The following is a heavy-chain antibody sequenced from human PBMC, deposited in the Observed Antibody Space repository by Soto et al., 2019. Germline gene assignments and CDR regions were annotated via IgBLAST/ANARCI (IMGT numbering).Heavy chain of an antibody. CDR1: GFTFSSYA. D-gene: IGHD4-17*01. Sequence: QVQLVESGGGVVQPGRSLRLSCAASGFTFSSYAMHWVRQAPGKGLEWVAVISYDGSNKYYADSVKGRFTISRDNSKNTLYLQMNSLRAEDTAVYYCAREYGDYDYYYYYGMDVWGQGTTVTVSS. J-gene: IGHJ6*02. V-gene: IGHV3-30-3*01. CDR3: AREYGDYDYYYYYGMDV. CDR2: ISYDGSNK.